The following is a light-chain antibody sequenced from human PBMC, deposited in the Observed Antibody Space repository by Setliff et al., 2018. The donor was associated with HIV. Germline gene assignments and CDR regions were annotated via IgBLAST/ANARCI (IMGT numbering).Light chain of an antibody. CDR3: QSYDSDIVI. Sequence: NFMLTQPHSVSESPGKTVTISCTRSSGSVASNFVQWYQQRPGSSPTTVIYGDNQRPSGVPDRFSGSLDSSSNSASLTISGLKTEDEADYYCQSYDSDIVIFGGGTKVTVL. V-gene: IGLV6-57*01. CDR1: SGSVASNF. J-gene: IGLJ2*01. CDR2: GDN.